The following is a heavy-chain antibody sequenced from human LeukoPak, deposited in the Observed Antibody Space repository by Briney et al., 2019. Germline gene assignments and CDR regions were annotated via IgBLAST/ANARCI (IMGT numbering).Heavy chain of an antibody. CDR2: ITPIFGTA. J-gene: IGHJ5*02. V-gene: IGHV1-69*05. Sequence: ASVKVSCKASGGTFSSYAISWVRQAPGQGLEWMGGITPIFGTANYAQKFQGRVTITTDESTSTAYMELSSLRSEDTAVYYCARYYDFWSADHGWFDPWGQGTLVTVSS. CDR3: ARYYDFWSADHGWFDP. CDR1: GGTFSSYA. D-gene: IGHD3-3*01.